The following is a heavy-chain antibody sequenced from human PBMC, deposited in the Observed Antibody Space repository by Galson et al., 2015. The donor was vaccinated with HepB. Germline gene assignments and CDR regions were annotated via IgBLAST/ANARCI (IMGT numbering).Heavy chain of an antibody. CDR1: AGSFRGYQ. Sequence: ETLSLTCTVNAGSFRGYQWSWIRQPPGKSLEWIGEMNHSGRTDTNPSLKSRVTISVDTSNNQFSLRLSSVTAADTAVYYCARGRAFDIWDQGAMVTVSS. V-gene: IGHV4-34*01. CDR3: ARGRAFDI. J-gene: IGHJ3*02. CDR2: MNHSGRT.